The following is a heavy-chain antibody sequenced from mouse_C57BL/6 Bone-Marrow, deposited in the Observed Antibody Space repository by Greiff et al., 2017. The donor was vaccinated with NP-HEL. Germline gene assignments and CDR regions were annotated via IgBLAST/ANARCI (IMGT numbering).Heavy chain of an antibody. CDR1: GYTFTGYW. CDR3: ARTRDSSGYVGYAMDY. Sequence: QVQLKQSGAELMKPGASVKLSCKATGYTFTGYWIEWVKQRPGHGLEWIGEILPGSGSTNYNEKFKGKATFTADTSSNTAYMQLSSLTTEDSAIYYCARTRDSSGYVGYAMDYWGQGTSVTVSS. J-gene: IGHJ4*01. CDR2: ILPGSGST. D-gene: IGHD3-2*02. V-gene: IGHV1-9*01.